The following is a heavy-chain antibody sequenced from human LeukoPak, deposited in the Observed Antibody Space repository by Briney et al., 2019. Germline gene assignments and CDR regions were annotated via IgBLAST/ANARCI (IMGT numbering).Heavy chain of an antibody. CDR3: AELGITMIGGV. CDR1: GFTFDDYA. J-gene: IGHJ6*04. D-gene: IGHD3-10*02. Sequence: GGSLRLSCAASGFTFDDYAMHWVRQAPGKGLEWVSLISWDGGSTYYADSVKGRFTISRDNAKNALYLQLNSLRAEDTAVYYCAELGITMIGGVWGKGTTVTISS. V-gene: IGHV3-43D*03. CDR2: ISWDGGST.